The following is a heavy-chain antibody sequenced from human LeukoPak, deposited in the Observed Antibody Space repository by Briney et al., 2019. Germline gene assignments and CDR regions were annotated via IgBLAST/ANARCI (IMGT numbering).Heavy chain of an antibody. D-gene: IGHD4-11*01. Sequence: SETLSLTCTVSGGSISSYYWTWIRQSPGKGLEWIGSVYYSGSTYYNPSLKSRVTISVDTSKNQFSLKLSSVTAADTAVYYCASSYTVTTGGVRYYYGMDVWGQGTTVTVSS. CDR1: GGSISSYY. CDR2: VYYSGST. CDR3: ASSYTVTTGGVRYYYGMDV. V-gene: IGHV4-59*01. J-gene: IGHJ6*02.